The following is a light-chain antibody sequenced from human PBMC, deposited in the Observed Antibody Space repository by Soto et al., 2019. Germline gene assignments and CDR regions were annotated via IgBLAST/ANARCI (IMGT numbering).Light chain of an antibody. CDR2: DAS. J-gene: IGKJ2*01. CDR3: PQRSHWPLYT. V-gene: IGKV3-11*01. CDR1: QSVSSY. Sequence: EIVLTQSPATLSLSPGERATLSCRASQSVSSYLAWYQQKPGQAPRLLIYDASNRATGIPARFSGSGSGTDFPLHLRRLGPENFAVYYCPQRSHWPLYTFGQGTKLEIK.